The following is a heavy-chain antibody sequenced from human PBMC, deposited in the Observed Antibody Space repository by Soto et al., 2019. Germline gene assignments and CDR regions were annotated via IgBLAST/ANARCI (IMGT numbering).Heavy chain of an antibody. D-gene: IGHD2-15*01. V-gene: IGHV4-39*01. CDR1: GGSISSSSYY. Sequence: QLQLQESGPGLVKPSETLSLTCTVSGGSISSSSYYWGWIRQPPGKGLEWIGSIYYSGSTYYNPSLKRRVTISVDTSKNQFSLKLSSVTAADTAVYYCASGRDIVVVVAAFDYWGQGTLVTVSS. CDR3: ASGRDIVVVVAAFDY. J-gene: IGHJ4*02. CDR2: IYYSGST.